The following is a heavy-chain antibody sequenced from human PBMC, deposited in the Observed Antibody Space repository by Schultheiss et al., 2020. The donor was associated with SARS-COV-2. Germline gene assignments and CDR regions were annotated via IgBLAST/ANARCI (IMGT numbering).Heavy chain of an antibody. V-gene: IGHV3-48*03. CDR3: ARDVGQWLAQDDAFDI. J-gene: IGHJ3*02. D-gene: IGHD6-19*01. Sequence: GGSLRLSCAASGFTFSSYQMNWVRQAPGKGLEWVSYISSRDRTIYYADSVKGRFTISRDNAKHSLYLQMNSLRAEDTAVYYCARDVGQWLAQDDAFDIWGQGTMVTVSS. CDR1: GFTFSSYQ. CDR2: ISSRDRTI.